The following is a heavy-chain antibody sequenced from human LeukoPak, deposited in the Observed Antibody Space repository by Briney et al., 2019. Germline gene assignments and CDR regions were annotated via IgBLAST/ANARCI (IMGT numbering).Heavy chain of an antibody. CDR3: ARSRAGSGWFYYYGMDV. CDR1: GYTFTSYA. Sequence: ASVKVSCKASGYTFTSYAMHWVRQAPGQRLEWMGWINAGNGNTKYSQKFQGRVTITRDTSASTAYMELSSLRSEDTAVYYCARSRAGSGWFYYYGMDVWGQGTTVTVSS. CDR2: INAGNGNT. J-gene: IGHJ6*02. D-gene: IGHD6-19*01. V-gene: IGHV1-3*01.